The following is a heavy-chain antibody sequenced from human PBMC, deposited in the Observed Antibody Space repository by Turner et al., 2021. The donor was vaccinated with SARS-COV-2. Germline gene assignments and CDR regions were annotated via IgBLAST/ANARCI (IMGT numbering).Heavy chain of an antibody. V-gene: IGHV3-30*18. Sequence: VQLVESGGGLVQPGGSLRLPCAASGFTFSRTGMHWVRQAPGKGLEWVAVISYDGSNKYYADSVKGRFTISRDNSKNTLYLQMNSLGAEDTAVYYCAKFMYYYESSGYSTIDYWGQGTLVTVSS. CDR1: GFTFSRTG. J-gene: IGHJ4*02. CDR2: ISYDGSNK. CDR3: AKFMYYYESSGYSTIDY. D-gene: IGHD3-22*01.